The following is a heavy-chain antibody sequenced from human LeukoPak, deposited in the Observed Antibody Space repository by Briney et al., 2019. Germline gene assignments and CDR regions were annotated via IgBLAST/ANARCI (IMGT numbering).Heavy chain of an antibody. CDR1: GFTFSSYW. D-gene: IGHD3-3*01. J-gene: IGHJ4*02. V-gene: IGHV3-7*03. CDR2: IKQDGSEK. CDR3: ARVYDFWSGTPSGGFDY. Sequence: GGSLRLSCVASGFTFSSYWMSWVRQAPGKGLEWVANIKQDGSEKYYVDSVKGRFTISRDNAKNSLYLQMNSLRAEDTALYYCARVYDFWSGTPSGGFDYWGQGTLVTVSS.